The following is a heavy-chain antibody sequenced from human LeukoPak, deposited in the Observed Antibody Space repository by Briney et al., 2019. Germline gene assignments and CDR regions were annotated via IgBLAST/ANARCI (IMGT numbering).Heavy chain of an antibody. V-gene: IGHV4-61*05. CDR2: IYYSGST. Sequence: SETLSLTCTVSDGSISSSSFHWSWIRQPPGKGLEWIGYIYYSGSTNYNPSLKSRVTISVDTSKNQFSLKLSSVTAADTAVYYCARLSVAGTGVWGQGTLVTVSS. CDR3: ARLSVAGTGV. D-gene: IGHD6-19*01. CDR1: DGSISSSSFH. J-gene: IGHJ4*02.